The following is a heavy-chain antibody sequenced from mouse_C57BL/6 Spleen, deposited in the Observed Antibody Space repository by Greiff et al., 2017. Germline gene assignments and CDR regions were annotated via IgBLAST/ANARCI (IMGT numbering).Heavy chain of an antibody. V-gene: IGHV1-84*01. D-gene: IGHD1-1*01. CDR2: IYPGSGNT. CDR1: GYTFTDYY. Sequence: VQLVESGPELVKPGASVKISCKASGYTFTDYYINWVKQRPGQGLEWIGWIYPGSGNTKYNEKFKGKAALTVDTSSSTAYMQLSSLTSEDSAVYFCARGGITTVVERASAWFAYWGQGTLVTVSA. CDR3: ARGGITTVVERASAWFAY. J-gene: IGHJ3*01.